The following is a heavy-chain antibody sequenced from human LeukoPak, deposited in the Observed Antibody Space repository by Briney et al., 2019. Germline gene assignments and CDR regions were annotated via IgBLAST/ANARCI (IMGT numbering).Heavy chain of an antibody. J-gene: IGHJ5*02. CDR1: GFTFSSDS. D-gene: IGHD2-2*01. CDR2: ISSSSSYI. Sequence: GGSRRLSCAASGFTFSSDSMNWVRQAPGKGLEGVSSISSSSSYIYYADSVKGRFTISRDNAKNSLYLQMNSLRAEDTAVYYCARGRCSSTSCSPFDTWGQGTLVTVSS. CDR3: ARGRCSSTSCSPFDT. V-gene: IGHV3-21*01.